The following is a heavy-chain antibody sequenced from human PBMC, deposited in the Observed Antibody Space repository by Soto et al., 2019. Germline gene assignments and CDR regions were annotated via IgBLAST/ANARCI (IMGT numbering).Heavy chain of an antibody. V-gene: IGHV3-30-3*01. Sequence: QVQLVESGGGVVQPGGSLSLSCVASGFTFSHYAMHWVRQAPGKGLEWVALILHDGSNNYYGDSVKGRFSISRDNSKNTLFLVMNTVGSEDTAVYYCARDRDSSGYYLDFWGQGSLVTVSS. CDR2: ILHDGSNN. D-gene: IGHD3-22*01. J-gene: IGHJ4*02. CDR1: GFTFSHYA. CDR3: ARDRDSSGYYLDF.